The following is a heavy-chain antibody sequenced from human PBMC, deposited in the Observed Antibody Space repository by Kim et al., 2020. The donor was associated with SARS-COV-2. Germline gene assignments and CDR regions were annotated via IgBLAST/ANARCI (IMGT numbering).Heavy chain of an antibody. CDR2: MNPNSGNT. V-gene: IGHV1-8*01. J-gene: IGHJ5*02. Sequence: ASVKVSCKASGYTFTSYDINWVRQATGQGLEWMGWMNPNSGNTGYAQKFQGRVTMTRNTSISTAYMELSSLRSEDTAVYYCARGAVEDIVVVFWFDPWGQGTLVTVSS. CDR3: ARGAVEDIVVVFWFDP. CDR1: GYTFTSYD. D-gene: IGHD2-2*01.